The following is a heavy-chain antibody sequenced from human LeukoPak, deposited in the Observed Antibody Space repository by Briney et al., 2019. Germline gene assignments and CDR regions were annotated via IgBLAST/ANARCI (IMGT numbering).Heavy chain of an antibody. J-gene: IGHJ4*02. CDR2: ISYSGTT. CDR3: ARGALLWFGDRMEYYFDY. Sequence: SETLSLTCTVSGGSFTPYYWSWIRQPPGKGLEWIGHISYSGTTNYNPSLKSRVTISVDTSKNQFSLKLSSMTAADTAVYYCARGALLWFGDRMEYYFDYWGQGTLLTVSS. D-gene: IGHD3-10*01. CDR1: GGSFTPYY. V-gene: IGHV4-59*01.